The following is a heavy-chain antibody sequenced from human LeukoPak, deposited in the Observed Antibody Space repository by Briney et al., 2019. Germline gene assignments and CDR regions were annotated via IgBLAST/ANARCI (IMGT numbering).Heavy chain of an antibody. V-gene: IGHV1-69*06. CDR1: GYTFTGYY. D-gene: IGHD1-14*01. J-gene: IGHJ4*02. CDR3: TLYNY. Sequence: GASVKVSCKASGYTFTGYYMHWVRQAPGQGLEWMGGIIPIFGTANYAQKFQGRVTITADKSTSTAYMELSSLRSEDMAVYYCTLYNYWGQGTLVTVSS. CDR2: IIPIFGTA.